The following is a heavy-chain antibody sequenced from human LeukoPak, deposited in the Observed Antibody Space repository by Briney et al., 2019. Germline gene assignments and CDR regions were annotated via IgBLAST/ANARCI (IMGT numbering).Heavy chain of an antibody. J-gene: IGHJ4*02. CDR2: INPNNGLT. D-gene: IGHD3-16*01. Sequence: ASVKVSSKASGYSFTGYFLHWVQQAPGQGLEWMGWINPNNGLTNYKQKFKGRVTMTRDTSSATGYMELNRLTSDDTAVFYCARAWGSLYYFDHWGQGTLVTVSS. V-gene: IGHV1-2*02. CDR1: GYSFTGYF. CDR3: ARAWGSLYYFDH.